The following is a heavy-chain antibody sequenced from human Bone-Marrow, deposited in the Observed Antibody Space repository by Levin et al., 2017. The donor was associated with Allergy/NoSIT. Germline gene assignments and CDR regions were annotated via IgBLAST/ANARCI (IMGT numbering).Heavy chain of an antibody. CDR2: ISYDGSNK. D-gene: IGHD1-26*01. J-gene: IGHJ4*02. CDR3: ARDQGALTRGSYDFDY. V-gene: IGHV3-30-3*01. Sequence: GGSLRLSCAASGFTFSSYAMHWVRQAPGKGLEWVAVISYDGSNKYYADSVKGRFTISRDNSKNTLYLQMNSLRAEDTAVYYCARDQGALTRGSYDFDYWGQGTLVTVSS. CDR1: GFTFSSYA.